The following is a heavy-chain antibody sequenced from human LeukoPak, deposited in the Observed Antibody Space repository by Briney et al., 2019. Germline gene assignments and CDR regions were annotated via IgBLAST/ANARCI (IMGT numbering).Heavy chain of an antibody. D-gene: IGHD3-22*01. Sequence: SETLSLTCIVSGGSISSYYWSWIRQPPGKGLEWIGYIYYSGSTNYNPSLKSRVTISVDTSKNQFSLKLSSVTAADTAVYYCARGPPMIVGGFAFDIWGQGTMVTVSS. CDR3: ARGPPMIVGGFAFDI. CDR1: GGSISSYY. J-gene: IGHJ3*02. V-gene: IGHV4-59*01. CDR2: IYYSGST.